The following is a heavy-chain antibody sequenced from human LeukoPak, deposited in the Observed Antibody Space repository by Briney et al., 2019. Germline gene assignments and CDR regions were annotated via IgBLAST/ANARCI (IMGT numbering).Heavy chain of an antibody. V-gene: IGHV1-8*01. CDR1: GYTFTSYD. CDR3: ARNNIGFDY. D-gene: IGHD1/OR15-1a*01. J-gene: IGHJ4*02. CDR2: MNPNSGNR. Sequence: ASVKVSCKASGYTFTSYDITWVRQATGQGLEWMGWMNPNSGNRGFAQKSQGRVTMTRNTSINTAYMELSGLRSEDTAVYYCARNNIGFDYWGQGTLVTVSS.